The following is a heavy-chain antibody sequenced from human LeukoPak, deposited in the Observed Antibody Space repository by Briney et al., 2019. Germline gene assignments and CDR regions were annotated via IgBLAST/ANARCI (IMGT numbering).Heavy chain of an antibody. Sequence: PGESLRLTCAASGFTFSTYALSWVRQAPGKGLEWVSCIRGSDGSTYYADSVKGRFAISRDNSKNTLYLQMNSLRAEDTAVYYCAKDVYGDYGGLDYWGQGTLVTVSS. J-gene: IGHJ4*02. CDR1: GFTFSTYA. V-gene: IGHV3-23*01. CDR3: AKDVYGDYGGLDY. D-gene: IGHD4-17*01. CDR2: IRGSDGST.